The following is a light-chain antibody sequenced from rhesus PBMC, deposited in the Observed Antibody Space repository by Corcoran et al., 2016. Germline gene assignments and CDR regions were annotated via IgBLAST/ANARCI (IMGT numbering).Light chain of an antibody. CDR2: YTN. V-gene: IGKV1-32*01. CDR1: QAIRKY. J-gene: IGKJ4*01. Sequence: DIQMTQSPSSLSASVGDRVTIACRASQAIRKYLNWYKQKPGKAPQLLIFYTNRLEKGVPSRISGSGSGIEFTLTINNLQPEDFATYYCQQYNSLPLTFGGGTRVEI. CDR3: QQYNSLPLT.